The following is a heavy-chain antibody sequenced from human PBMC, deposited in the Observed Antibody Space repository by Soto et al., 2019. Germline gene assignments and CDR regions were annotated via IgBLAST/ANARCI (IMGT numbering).Heavy chain of an antibody. Sequence: PGGSLRLSCAASGFTFSSYAMSWVRQAPGKGLEWVSAISGSGGSTYYADSVKGRFTISRDNSKNTLYLQMNSLRAEDTAVYYCAKDFTPYYCDSSGTQQLPYYFDYWGQGTLVTVSS. V-gene: IGHV3-23*01. D-gene: IGHD3-22*01. J-gene: IGHJ4*02. CDR2: ISGSGGST. CDR1: GFTFSSYA. CDR3: AKDFTPYYCDSSGTQQLPYYFDY.